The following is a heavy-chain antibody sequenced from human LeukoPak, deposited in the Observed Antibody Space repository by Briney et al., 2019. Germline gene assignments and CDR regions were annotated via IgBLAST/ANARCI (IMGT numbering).Heavy chain of an antibody. J-gene: IGHJ4*02. Sequence: GGSLRLSCAASGFTFSSYVMSWVRQAPGKGLEWVSAISAGGGRTYYAESVKGRFTIYRDNSKNTLYLQMNRLGAEDTAIYYCVQDWAWGAFGYWGQGTLVTVSS. CDR3: VQDWAWGAFGY. CDR2: ISAGGGRT. V-gene: IGHV3-23*01. D-gene: IGHD7-27*01. CDR1: GFTFSSYV.